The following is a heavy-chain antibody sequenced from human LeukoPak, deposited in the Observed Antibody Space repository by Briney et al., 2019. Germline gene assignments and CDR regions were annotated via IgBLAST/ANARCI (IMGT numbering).Heavy chain of an antibody. Sequence: SETLSLTCAVSGXSISSNNWWSWVRQPPGKGLEWIGEIYHSGSTNYNPSLKSRVTMSVDKSKNQFSLKVSSVTAADTAVYYCARDSPVAGGVFDYWGQGTLVTVSS. D-gene: IGHD6-19*01. V-gene: IGHV4-4*02. CDR1: GXSISSNNW. CDR3: ARDSPVAGGVFDY. J-gene: IGHJ4*02. CDR2: IYHSGST.